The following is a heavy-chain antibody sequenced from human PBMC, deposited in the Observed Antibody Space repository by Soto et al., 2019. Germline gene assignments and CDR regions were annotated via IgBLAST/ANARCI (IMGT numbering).Heavy chain of an antibody. CDR3: AREVVVVVAAYYFDY. V-gene: IGHV3-7*03. CDR2: IKQDGSEK. Sequence: EVQLVESGGGLVQPGGSLRLSCAASGFTFSSYWMSWVRQAPGKGLEWVANIKQDGSEKYYVDSVKGLFTISRDNAKNSLYLQMNSLRAEDTAVYYCAREVVVVVAAYYFDYWGQGTLVTVSS. J-gene: IGHJ4*02. CDR1: GFTFSSYW. D-gene: IGHD2-15*01.